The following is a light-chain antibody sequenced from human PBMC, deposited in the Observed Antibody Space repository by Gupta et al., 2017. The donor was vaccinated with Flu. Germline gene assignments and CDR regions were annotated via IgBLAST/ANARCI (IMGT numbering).Light chain of an antibody. CDR3: QSYDSSMSGAV. CDR1: SSNFGAGYD. CDR2: GNN. V-gene: IGLV1-40*01. J-gene: IGLJ3*02. Sequence: QSVLTQPPSVSGAPGPRPTIPCTGSSSNFGAGYDVHWYQQLPGTAPKLLIYGNNNRPSGVPDRFSGSKSGTSASLAITGLQAEDEADYYCQSYDSSMSGAVFGGGTKLTVL.